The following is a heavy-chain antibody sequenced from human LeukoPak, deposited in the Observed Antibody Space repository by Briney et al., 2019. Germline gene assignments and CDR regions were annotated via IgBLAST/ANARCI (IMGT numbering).Heavy chain of an antibody. CDR3: ARSRWLVDAFDI. Sequence: GGSLRLSCAASGFTFSSYAMHWVRQAPGKGLERVAVISYDGSNKYYADSVKGRFTISRDNSKNTLYLQMNSLRAEDTAVYYCARSRWLVDAFDIWGQGTMVTVSS. V-gene: IGHV3-30-3*01. D-gene: IGHD6-19*01. CDR2: ISYDGSNK. CDR1: GFTFSSYA. J-gene: IGHJ3*02.